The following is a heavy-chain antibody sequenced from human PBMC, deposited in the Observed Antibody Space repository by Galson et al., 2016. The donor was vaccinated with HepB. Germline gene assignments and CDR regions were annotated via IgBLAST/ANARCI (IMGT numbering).Heavy chain of an antibody. CDR3: AAMIQATYFYYGMDV. CDR2: INWNSRSI. D-gene: IGHD3-16*01. J-gene: IGHJ6*02. CDR1: GFTINNYV. V-gene: IGHV3-9*01. Sequence: SLRLSCAASGFTINNYVMHWVRQAPGKGLEWVSGINWNSRSIGYADSVKGRFTVSRDNVKNSLYLQMNSLTIEDTALYYCAAMIQATYFYYGMDVWGQGTTVTVSS.